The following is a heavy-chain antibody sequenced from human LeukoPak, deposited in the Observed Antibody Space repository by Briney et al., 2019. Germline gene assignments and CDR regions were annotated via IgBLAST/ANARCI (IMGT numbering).Heavy chain of an antibody. CDR1: GYTFTSYD. V-gene: IGHV1-18*01. Sequence: ASVKVSCKASGYTFTSYDINWVRQAPGQGLEWMGWISTYNGNTNYAQKFQGRVTMTTDTSTTTTYMELRSLRSDDTAVYYCARESEAGYYPIWGQGTMVTVSS. J-gene: IGHJ3*02. CDR3: ARESEAGYYPI. CDR2: ISTYNGNT. D-gene: IGHD3-9*01.